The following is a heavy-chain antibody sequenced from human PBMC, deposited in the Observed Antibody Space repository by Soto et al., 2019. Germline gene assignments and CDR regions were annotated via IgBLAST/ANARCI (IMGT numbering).Heavy chain of an antibody. CDR3: ARYNAASGTYYFDF. V-gene: IGHV4-59*12. CDR2: IYHSGST. D-gene: IGHD6-13*01. J-gene: IGHJ4*02. Sequence: SETLSLTCTVSGGSISSYYWSWIRQPPGKGPEWIGYIYHSGSTNYNPSLKSRVTISVDISKNQFSLRLTSVTAADTAVYYCARYNAASGTYYFDFWGQGALVTVSS. CDR1: GGSISSYY.